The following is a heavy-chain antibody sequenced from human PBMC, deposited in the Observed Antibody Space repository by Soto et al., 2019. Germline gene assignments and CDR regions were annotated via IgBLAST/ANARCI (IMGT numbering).Heavy chain of an antibody. V-gene: IGHV1-18*01. CDR2: ISAYNGNT. D-gene: IGHD3-3*01. Sequence: GASVKVSCKASGYTFTSYGISWVRQAPGQGLEWMGWISAYNGNTNYAQKLQGRVTITRDTSTSTACMELSSLRSEDTAVYYCARVVMFFDFWSGYSSPLYWFDPWGQGTLVTVSS. J-gene: IGHJ5*02. CDR1: GYTFTSYG. CDR3: ARVVMFFDFWSGYSSPLYWFDP.